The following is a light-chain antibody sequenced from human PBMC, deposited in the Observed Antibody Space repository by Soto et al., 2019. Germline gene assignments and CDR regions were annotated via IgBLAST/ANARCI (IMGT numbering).Light chain of an antibody. Sequence: EIVLTQSPATLSLSPGNRATLSCRASESVGRYLAWYQQKPGQAPRLLIYDASNRATGIPARFSGSGSGTDFTLTITSLEPEDFAVYYCQQRSNWPSTFGGGTKVEIK. CDR3: QQRSNWPST. J-gene: IGKJ4*01. CDR2: DAS. V-gene: IGKV3-11*01. CDR1: ESVGRY.